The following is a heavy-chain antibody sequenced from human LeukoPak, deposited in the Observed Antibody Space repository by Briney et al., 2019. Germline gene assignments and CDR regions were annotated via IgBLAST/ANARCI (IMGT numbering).Heavy chain of an antibody. CDR1: GGSISSGNYY. V-gene: IGHV4-61*02. CDR3: ARGQTLDY. J-gene: IGHJ4*02. CDR2: TDSSGGT. Sequence: SETLSLTCTVSGGSISSGNYYWSWIRQPAGKGLEWIGRTDSSGGTNYNPSLKGRVTISLDTSNNQFSLKLSPVTAADTAVYYCARGQTLDYWGQGTLVTVSS.